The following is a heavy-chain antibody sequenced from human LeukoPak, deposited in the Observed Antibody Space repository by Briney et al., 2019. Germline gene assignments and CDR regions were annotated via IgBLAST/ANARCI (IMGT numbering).Heavy chain of an antibody. CDR2: MNPNSGNT. V-gene: IGHV1-8*01. J-gene: IGHJ6*02. CDR3: ARGKGSIAVAGV. CDR1: GYTSTSYD. Sequence: ASVKVSCKASGYTSTSYDINWVRQATGQGLEWMGWMNPNSGNTGYAQKFQGRVTMTRNTSISTAYMELSSLRSEGTAVYYCARGKGSIAVAGVWGQGTTVTVSS. D-gene: IGHD6-19*01.